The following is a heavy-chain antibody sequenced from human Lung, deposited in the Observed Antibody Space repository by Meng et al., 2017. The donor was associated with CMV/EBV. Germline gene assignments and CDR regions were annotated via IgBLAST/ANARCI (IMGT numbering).Heavy chain of an antibody. CDR1: GGSISSSNW. V-gene: IGHV4-4*02. CDR2: IYHSGST. Sequence: VPAQESDPGLVQPSGPLSLPCAVSGGSISSSNWWSWVRQPPGKGLEWIGEIYHSGSTNYNPSLKSRVTISVDKSKNQFSLKLSSVTAADTAVYYCASFPPPGKQWLVTDYWGQGTLVTVSS. CDR3: ASFPPPGKQWLVTDY. D-gene: IGHD6-19*01. J-gene: IGHJ4*02.